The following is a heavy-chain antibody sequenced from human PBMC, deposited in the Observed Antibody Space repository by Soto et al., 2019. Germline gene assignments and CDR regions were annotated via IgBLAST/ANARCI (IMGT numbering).Heavy chain of an antibody. CDR3: ATSIAVDYFAPLSYYYGMDV. D-gene: IGHD6-6*01. CDR2: INPNSGGT. V-gene: IGHV1-2*04. Sequence: ASVKVSCKASGYTFTGYYMHWVRQAPGQGLEWMGWINPNSGGTNYAQKFQGWVTMTRDESTSTAYMELSSLRSEDTVVYYCATSIAVDYFAPLSYYYGMDVWGQGTTVTVSS. J-gene: IGHJ6*02. CDR1: GYTFTGYY.